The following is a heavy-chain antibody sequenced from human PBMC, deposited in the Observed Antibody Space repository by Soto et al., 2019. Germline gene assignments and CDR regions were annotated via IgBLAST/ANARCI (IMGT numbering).Heavy chain of an antibody. Sequence: GASVKVSCKASGYTFTSYGISWARQAPGQGLEWMGWISAYNGNTNYAQKLQGRVTMTTDTSTSTAYMELRSLRSDDTAVYYCARDALEQWLVAFDIWGQGTMVTVSS. D-gene: IGHD6-19*01. CDR3: ARDALEQWLVAFDI. CDR1: GYTFTSYG. J-gene: IGHJ3*02. V-gene: IGHV1-18*01. CDR2: ISAYNGNT.